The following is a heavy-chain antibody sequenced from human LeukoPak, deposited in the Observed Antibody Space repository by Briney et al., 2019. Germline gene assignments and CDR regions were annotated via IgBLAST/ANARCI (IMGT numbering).Heavy chain of an antibody. D-gene: IGHD5-12*01. CDR1: GFTFSSYG. CDR2: ISGSGGST. CDR3: AKVRYSGYDGGWWY. Sequence: GGSLRLSCAASGFTFSSYGMHWVRQAPGKGLEWVSAISGSGGSTYYADSVKGRFTISRDNSKNTLYLQMNSLRAEDTAVYYCAKVRYSGYDGGWWYWGQGTLVTVSS. V-gene: IGHV3-23*01. J-gene: IGHJ4*02.